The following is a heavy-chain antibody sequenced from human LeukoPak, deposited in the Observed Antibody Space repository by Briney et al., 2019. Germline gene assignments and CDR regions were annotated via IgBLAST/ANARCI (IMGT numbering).Heavy chain of an antibody. V-gene: IGHV4-38-2*02. CDR1: GYSISSGYY. J-gene: IGHJ5*02. CDR2: IYHSGST. Sequence: NPSETLSLTCTVSGYSISSGYYWGWIRQPPGKGLEWIGSIYHSGSTYYNPSLKSRVTISVDTSKNQFSLKLSSVTAADTAVYYCARQGVVTPWGQGTLVTVSS. D-gene: IGHD2-15*01. CDR3: ARQGVVTP.